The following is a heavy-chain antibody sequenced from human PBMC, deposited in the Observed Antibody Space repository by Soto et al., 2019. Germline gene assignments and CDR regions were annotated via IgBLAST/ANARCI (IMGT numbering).Heavy chain of an antibody. D-gene: IGHD6-13*01. CDR3: AGVLSSRYYPPLWFGP. J-gene: IGHJ5*02. Sequence: ASVKVSCQSSGYSFTTHGINWVRQPPGQGLEWMGLINNYSGHTSYSPSLQGRATMNRHTPTNTVYMELKSLRADDTPVYYCAGVLSSRYYPPLWFGPWGQRNLVNV. CDR2: INNYSGHT. CDR1: GYSFTTHG. V-gene: IGHV1-18*01.